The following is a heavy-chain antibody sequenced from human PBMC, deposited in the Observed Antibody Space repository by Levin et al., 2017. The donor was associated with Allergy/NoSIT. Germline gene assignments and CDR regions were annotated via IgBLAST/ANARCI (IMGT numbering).Heavy chain of an antibody. D-gene: IGHD3-10*01. Sequence: GGSLRLSCGGSGFTFSNFAIHWVRQTPGEGLEWVASISYEGSYKYYGDSVRGRFTISRDNSKSTVYLQMNGLRTEDTAVYYFARDMVSGGDSWGQGTLVTVSS. J-gene: IGHJ4*02. V-gene: IGHV3-30*04. CDR2: ISYEGSYK. CDR1: GFTFSNFA. CDR3: ARDMVSGGDS.